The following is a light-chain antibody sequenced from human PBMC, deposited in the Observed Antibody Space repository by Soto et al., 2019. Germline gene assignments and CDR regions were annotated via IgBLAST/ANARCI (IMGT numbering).Light chain of an antibody. V-gene: IGKV1-5*01. J-gene: IGKJ1*01. CDR3: QQYNSYSWT. CDR2: DAS. Sequence: DIQLPQAPSTLSASVGHRVTITCRASNSISYWVSWYQQKPEKAPTLLIYDASTLESGVPSRFSGSGFATDFTLTSSTLQPEDFGTYYCQQYNSYSWTLGQGTKVDIK. CDR1: NSISYW.